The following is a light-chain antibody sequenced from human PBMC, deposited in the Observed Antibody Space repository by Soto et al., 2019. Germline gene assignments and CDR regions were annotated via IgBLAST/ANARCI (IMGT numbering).Light chain of an antibody. Sequence: QSVLTQPPSASGTPGQRVTISCSGNTSNIGRSTVSWYQQFPGAAPKLLIYGNTQRPLGVPVRFSGSKSDTSASLAISGLQSEDEADYYCATWNDGVCGFGIGTKSPS. J-gene: IGLJ1*01. CDR2: GNT. CDR3: ATWNDGVCG. CDR1: TSNIGRST. V-gene: IGLV1-44*01.